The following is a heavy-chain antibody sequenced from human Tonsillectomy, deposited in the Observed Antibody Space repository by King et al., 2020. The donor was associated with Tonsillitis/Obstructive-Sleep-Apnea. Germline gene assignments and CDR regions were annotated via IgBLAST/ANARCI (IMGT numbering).Heavy chain of an antibody. CDR2: TWYDGSNK. CDR3: AREAGTGYYFDY. CDR1: GFTFSSYG. D-gene: IGHD1-1*01. V-gene: IGHV3-33*01. Sequence: VQLVESGGGVVQPGRSLRLSCAASGFTFSSYGMHWVRQAPGKGLEWVAVTWYDGSNKYYADPVKGRFTISRDNYKNTLYLQMNSLRAEDTAVYYCAREAGTGYYFDYWGQGTLVTVSS. J-gene: IGHJ4*02.